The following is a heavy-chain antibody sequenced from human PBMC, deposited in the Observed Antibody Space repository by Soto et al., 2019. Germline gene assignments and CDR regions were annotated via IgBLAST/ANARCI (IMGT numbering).Heavy chain of an antibody. Sequence: ASVKVSCKASGYTFTGYYMHWVRQAPGQGLEWMGWINPNSGGTNYAQKFQGWVTMTRDTSISTAYMELSRLRSDDTAVYYCARDLVLGVVVRYYCMDVWGPGTMVTGSS. CDR3: ARDLVLGVVVRYYCMDV. D-gene: IGHD2-15*01. CDR2: INPNSGGT. V-gene: IGHV1-2*04. CDR1: GYTFTGYY. J-gene: IGHJ6*02.